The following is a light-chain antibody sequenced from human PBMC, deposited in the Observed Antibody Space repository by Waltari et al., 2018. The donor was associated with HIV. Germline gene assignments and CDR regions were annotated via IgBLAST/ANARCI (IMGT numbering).Light chain of an antibody. V-gene: IGKV1-8*01. J-gene: IGKJ1*01. CDR1: RDIETH. Sequence: ATRMTQSPPSVSAATGDTVTITCRGSRDIETHLAWYQHKPGSAPHLLISGASTLQNGGPPRFSGSGSGTFFSLTVTCLQSEDFATYFCQQYHDSPRTFGLGTTV. CDR3: QQYHDSPRT. CDR2: GAS.